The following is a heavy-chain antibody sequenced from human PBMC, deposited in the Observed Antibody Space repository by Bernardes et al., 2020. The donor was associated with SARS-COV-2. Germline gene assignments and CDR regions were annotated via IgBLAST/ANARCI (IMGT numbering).Heavy chain of an antibody. V-gene: IGHV3-33*01. CDR1: GFTFSSYG. Sequence: GGSLRLSCAASGFTFSSYGMHWVRQAPGKGLEWVAVTWYDETYRHYADSVKGRFTVSRDNSKNMLYLQMNSLRVEDTAVYYCARKPRPWAGQQPGGYWGQGTLVTVSS. D-gene: IGHD3-10*01. CDR3: ARKPRPWAGQQPGGY. CDR2: TWYDETYR. J-gene: IGHJ4*02.